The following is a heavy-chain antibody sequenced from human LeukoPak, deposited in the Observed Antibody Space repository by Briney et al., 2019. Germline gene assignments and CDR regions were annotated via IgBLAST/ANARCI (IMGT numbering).Heavy chain of an antibody. V-gene: IGHV3-23*01. Sequence: GGSLRLSCAASGFTFSSYAMSWVRQAPGKGLEWVSAISGSGGSTYYAGSVKGRFTISRDNSKNTLYLQMNSLRAEDTAVYYCARGRGYSGYDESYPFDYWGQGTLVTVSS. CDR3: ARGRGYSGYDESYPFDY. CDR1: GFTFSSYA. CDR2: ISGSGGST. J-gene: IGHJ4*02. D-gene: IGHD5-12*01.